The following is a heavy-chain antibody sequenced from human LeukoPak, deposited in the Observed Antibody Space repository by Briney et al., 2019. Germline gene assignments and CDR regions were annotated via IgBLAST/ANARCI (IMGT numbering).Heavy chain of an antibody. CDR2: IKQDGREK. V-gene: IGHV3-7*01. CDR3: ARKNGLDY. J-gene: IGHJ4*02. CDR1: GFTVSSFA. Sequence: PGGSLRLFCAASGFTVSSFAMGWVRQAPGKGLEWVAKIKQDGREKYYVDPVKGRFTISRDNAKNSLYLQMTSLTADDTAVYYCARKNGLDYWGQGTLVTVSS.